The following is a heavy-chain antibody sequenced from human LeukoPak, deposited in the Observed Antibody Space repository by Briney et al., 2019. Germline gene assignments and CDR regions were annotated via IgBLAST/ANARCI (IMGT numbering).Heavy chain of an antibody. CDR3: ATHLPYCGPECYPPDAFDN. V-gene: IGHV5-51*01. CDR2: IYLGDSDT. D-gene: IGHD2-21*01. J-gene: IGHJ3*02. Sequence: GESLKISCKGSGYSFTSYWIAWVRQMPGKGLEWMGIIYLGDSDTRYSPSFRGQVTISADKSISTAYLQWSNLKASDTAIFYCATHLPYCGPECYPPDAFDNWGQGTMVTVSS. CDR1: GYSFTSYW.